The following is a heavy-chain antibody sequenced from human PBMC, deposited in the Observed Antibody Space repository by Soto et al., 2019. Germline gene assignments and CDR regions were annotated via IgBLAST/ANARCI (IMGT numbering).Heavy chain of an antibody. CDR2: ITGSGGGT. Sequence: EVHVLESGGGLVQPGGSLRISCAAPEFTFSSYAMTWVRQSPGGGLGWVSSITGSGGGTSYADSVKGRFTVSRDNPKSTLYLRLSSLRVDDTAIYYCMRDPHGDLIGAFDRWGQGITVNVS. V-gene: IGHV3-23*01. J-gene: IGHJ3*01. D-gene: IGHD4-17*01. CDR1: EFTFSSYA. CDR3: MRDPHGDLIGAFDR.